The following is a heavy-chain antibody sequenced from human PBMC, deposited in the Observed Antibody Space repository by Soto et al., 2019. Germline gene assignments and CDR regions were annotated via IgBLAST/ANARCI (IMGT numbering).Heavy chain of an antibody. CDR1: GGTFSSYA. V-gene: IGHV1-69*13. CDR2: IIPIFGTA. CDR3: ARGKNWFEH. Sequence: SVKVSCKASGGTFSSYAISWVRQAPGQGLEWLGGIIPIFGTANYAQKFQGRVTITAAESTSTAYMELISLRSEDTAGYYCARGKNWFEHWGQGTLVTVSS. J-gene: IGHJ5*02.